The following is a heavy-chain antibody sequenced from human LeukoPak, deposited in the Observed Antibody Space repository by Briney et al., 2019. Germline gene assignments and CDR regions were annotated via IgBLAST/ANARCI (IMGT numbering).Heavy chain of an antibody. Sequence: GGSLRLSCAASGFFVSSNYMSWVRQAPGKGLEFVSVIYSAGSTYYSDSVMGRFNISRDISKNTLYLQMNTLRVEDTAVYSCARSTYFYGSGIDYWGQGTLVTVSS. CDR2: IYSAGST. CDR3: ARSTYFYGSGIDY. CDR1: GFFVSSNY. V-gene: IGHV3-53*01. J-gene: IGHJ4*02. D-gene: IGHD3-10*01.